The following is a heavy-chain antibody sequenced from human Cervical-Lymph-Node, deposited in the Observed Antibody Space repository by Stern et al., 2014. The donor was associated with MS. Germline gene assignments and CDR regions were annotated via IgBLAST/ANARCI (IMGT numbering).Heavy chain of an antibody. CDR2: ISSNSGNT. J-gene: IGHJ5*02. V-gene: IGHV1-18*01. CDR3: AHTSSSGFDP. D-gene: IGHD6-6*01. Sequence: VQLVQSGAEVKKPGASVKVSCKASGDPLRRYGISWVRQDPGQGLEWMGWISSNSGNTEYTQKFQGRVTITTDTSTRTAYMELRNLRSDDTAMYYCAHTSSSGFDPWGQGTLVTVSS. CDR1: GDPLRRYG.